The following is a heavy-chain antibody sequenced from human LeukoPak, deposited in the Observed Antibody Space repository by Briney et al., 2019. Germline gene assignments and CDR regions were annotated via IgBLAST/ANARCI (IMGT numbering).Heavy chain of an antibody. CDR3: ARDEIAVAGFGTFDY. V-gene: IGHV1-69*13. D-gene: IGHD6-19*01. J-gene: IGHJ4*02. Sequence: ASVKVSCKASGGTFSNYAISWVRQAPGQGLEWMGGIIPIFGTANYAQKFQGRVTISADESTSTVYMELSSLRSEDTAVFYCARDEIAVAGFGTFDYWGQGTLVTVSS. CDR2: IIPIFGTA. CDR1: GGTFSNYA.